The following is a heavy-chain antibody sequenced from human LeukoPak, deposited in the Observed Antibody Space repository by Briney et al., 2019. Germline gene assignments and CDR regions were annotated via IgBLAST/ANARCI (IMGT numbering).Heavy chain of an antibody. Sequence: PSETLSLTCTVSGGSVSNGNFYWSWIRQPPGKGLEWIGYIYYSGSTNYNPSLKSRVTISVDTSKNQFSLKLSSVTAADTAVYYCARGADFWSGYSKKYYFDYWGQGTLVTVSS. J-gene: IGHJ4*02. D-gene: IGHD3-3*01. CDR3: ARGADFWSGYSKKYYFDY. V-gene: IGHV4-61*01. CDR2: IYYSGST. CDR1: GGSVSNGNFY.